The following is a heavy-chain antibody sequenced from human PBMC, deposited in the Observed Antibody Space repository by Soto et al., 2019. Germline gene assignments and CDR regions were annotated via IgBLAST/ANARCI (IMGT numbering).Heavy chain of an antibody. V-gene: IGHV3-21*01. J-gene: IGHJ6*02. CDR2: ISSSSSYI. CDR1: GFTFSSYS. CDR3: ARDREAYYDILTGSYYYYGMDV. D-gene: IGHD3-9*01. Sequence: PGGSLRLSXAASGFTFSSYSMNWVRQAPGKGLEWVSSISSSSSYIYYADSVKGRFTISRDNAKNSLYLQMNSLRAEDTAVYYCARDREAYYDILTGSYYYYGMDVWGQGTTVTSP.